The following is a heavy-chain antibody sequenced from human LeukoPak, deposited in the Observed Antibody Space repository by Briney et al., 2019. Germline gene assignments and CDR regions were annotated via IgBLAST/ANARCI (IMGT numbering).Heavy chain of an antibody. CDR1: GFTFSSYS. CDR2: ISSSSSYI. D-gene: IGHD6-19*01. J-gene: IGHJ3*02. CDR3: ARVFGGWLVPDAFDI. Sequence: GGSLRLSCAASGFTFSSYSMNWVRQAPGKGLEWVSSISSSSSYIYYADSVKGRFTISRHNSKNTLYLQMNSLRAEDTAVYYCARVFGGWLVPDAFDIWGQGTMVTVSS. V-gene: IGHV3-21*04.